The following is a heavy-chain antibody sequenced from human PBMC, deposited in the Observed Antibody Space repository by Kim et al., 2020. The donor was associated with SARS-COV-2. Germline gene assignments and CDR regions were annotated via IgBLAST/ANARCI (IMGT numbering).Heavy chain of an antibody. CDR3: ARTRITMVRGVIPTQYYFDY. Sequence: SATLSLTCTVSGGSISSYYWSWIRQPPGKGLEWIGYIYYSGSTNYNPSLKSRVTISVDTSKNQFSLKLSSVTAADTAVYYCARTRITMVRGVIPTQYYFDYWGQGTLVTVSS. CDR2: IYYSGST. V-gene: IGHV4-59*13. CDR1: GGSISSYY. J-gene: IGHJ4*02. D-gene: IGHD3-10*01.